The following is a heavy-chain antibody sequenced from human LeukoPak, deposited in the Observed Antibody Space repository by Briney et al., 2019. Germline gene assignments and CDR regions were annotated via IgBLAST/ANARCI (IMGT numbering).Heavy chain of an antibody. CDR2: IIPIFGTA. CDR1: GGTFSSYA. J-gene: IGHJ6*03. Sequence: SVKVSCKASGGTFSSYAISWVRQAPGQGLEWMGGIIPIFGTANYAQKFQGRVTIATDESTSTAYMELSSLRSEDTAVYYCARGTPYCSSTSCYGNYYYYYYMDVWGKGTTVTVSS. V-gene: IGHV1-69*05. CDR3: ARGTPYCSSTSCYGNYYYYYYMDV. D-gene: IGHD2-2*01.